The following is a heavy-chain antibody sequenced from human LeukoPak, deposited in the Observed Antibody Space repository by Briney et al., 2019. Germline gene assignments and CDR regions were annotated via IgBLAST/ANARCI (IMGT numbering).Heavy chain of an antibody. CDR3: AKIYDRSGHFDY. CDR1: GFTFSSYG. D-gene: IGHD3-22*01. Sequence: PGGSLRLSCAASGFTFSSYGMHWVPQAPGKGLEWVAVIWYDGSNKYYADSVKGRFTISRDNSKNTLYLQMNSLRAEDTAVYYCAKIYDRSGHFDYWGQGTLVTVSS. J-gene: IGHJ4*02. CDR2: IWYDGSNK. V-gene: IGHV3-33*06.